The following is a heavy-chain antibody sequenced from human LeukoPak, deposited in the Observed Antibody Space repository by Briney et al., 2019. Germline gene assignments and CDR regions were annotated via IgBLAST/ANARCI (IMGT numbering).Heavy chain of an antibody. CDR2: IRYDGSNK. CDR1: GFTFSSYG. Sequence: PGGSLRLSCAASGFTFSSYGMHWVRQAPGKGLEWVAFIRYDGSNKYYADSVKGRFTISRDNSKNTLYLQMNSLRAEDTAVYYCSGPHVGSFDYWGQGTLVTVSS. CDR3: SGPHVGSFDY. D-gene: IGHD1-26*01. J-gene: IGHJ4*02. V-gene: IGHV3-30*02.